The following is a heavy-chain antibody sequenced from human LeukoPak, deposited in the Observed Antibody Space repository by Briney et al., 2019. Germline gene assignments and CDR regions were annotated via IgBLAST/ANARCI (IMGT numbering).Heavy chain of an antibody. CDR3: ARRIGQGSGSYYPDY. CDR1: GYSISSGYY. V-gene: IGHV4-38-2*01. Sequence: SETLSLTCAVSGYSISSGYYWGWIRQPPGKGLEWIGSIYRSGSTYYNPSLKSRVTISVDTSKNQFSLKLSSVTAADTAVYYCARRIGQGSGSYYPDYWGQGTLVTLSS. CDR2: IYRSGST. D-gene: IGHD3-10*01. J-gene: IGHJ4*02.